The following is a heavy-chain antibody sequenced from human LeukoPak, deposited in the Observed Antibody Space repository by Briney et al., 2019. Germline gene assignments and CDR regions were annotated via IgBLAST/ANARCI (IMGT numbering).Heavy chain of an antibody. Sequence: GGSPRLSCAASGFTFSSYGMHWVRQAPGKGLEWVAVIWYDGSNKYYADSVKGRFTISRDNSKNTLYLQMNSLRAEDTAVYYCARGWPIYGMDVWGQGTTVTVSS. CDR1: GFTFSSYG. CDR2: IWYDGSNK. V-gene: IGHV3-33*01. CDR3: ARGWPIYGMDV. J-gene: IGHJ6*02.